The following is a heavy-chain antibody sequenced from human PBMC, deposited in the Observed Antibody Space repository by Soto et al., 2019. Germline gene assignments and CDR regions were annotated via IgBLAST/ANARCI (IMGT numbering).Heavy chain of an antibody. D-gene: IGHD6-19*01. V-gene: IGHV4-59*01. CDR3: ARINIAVAGEYYFDY. Sequence: GKGLEWIGYIYYSGSTNYNPSLKSRVTISVDTSKNQFSLKLSSVTAADTAVYYCARINIAVAGEYYFDYWGQGTLVTGSS. J-gene: IGHJ4*02. CDR2: IYYSGST.